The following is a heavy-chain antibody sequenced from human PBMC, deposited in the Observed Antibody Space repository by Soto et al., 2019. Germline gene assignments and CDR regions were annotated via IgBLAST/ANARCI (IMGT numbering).Heavy chain of an antibody. J-gene: IGHJ4*02. D-gene: IGHD3-22*01. V-gene: IGHV3-23*01. Sequence: GGSLRLSCAASGFTFSSYAMSWVRQAPGKGLEWVSAISGSGGSTYHADSVKGRFTISRDNSKNTLYLQMNSLRAEDTAVYYCAKVSPLLGITMIVVDLDYRAQRTLVPVSS. CDR2: ISGSGGST. CDR3: AKVSPLLGITMIVVDLDY. CDR1: GFTFSSYA.